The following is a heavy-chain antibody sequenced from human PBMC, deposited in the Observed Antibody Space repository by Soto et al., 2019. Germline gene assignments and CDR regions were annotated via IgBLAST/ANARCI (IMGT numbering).Heavy chain of an antibody. V-gene: IGHV3-7*01. J-gene: IGHJ4*02. CDR1: GFTFRNYW. Sequence: GGSLRLSCAASGFTFRNYWMSWVRQAPGKGLEWLVNIRQDGSDKYYLDSVKDRFTVSRDNAEDLLYLQINDLRAEDTAVYYCARNFLRGSSIFDYWGQGTLVTVSS. CDR2: IRQDGSDK. D-gene: IGHD6-6*01. CDR3: ARNFLRGSSIFDY.